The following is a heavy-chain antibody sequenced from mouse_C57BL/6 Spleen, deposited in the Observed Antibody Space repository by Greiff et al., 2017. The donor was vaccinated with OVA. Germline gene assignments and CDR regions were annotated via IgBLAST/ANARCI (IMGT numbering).Heavy chain of an antibody. CDR2: INPGSGGT. Sequence: QVQLQQSGAELVRPGTSVKVSCKASGYAFTNYLLEWVKQRPGQGLEWIGVINPGSGGTNYNEKFKGKATLTADKSSSTAYMQLSSLTSEDSAVYFCVITGSNYDYWGQGTTLTVSS. V-gene: IGHV1-54*01. D-gene: IGHD2-5*01. CDR1: GYAFTNYL. J-gene: IGHJ2*01. CDR3: VITGSNYDY.